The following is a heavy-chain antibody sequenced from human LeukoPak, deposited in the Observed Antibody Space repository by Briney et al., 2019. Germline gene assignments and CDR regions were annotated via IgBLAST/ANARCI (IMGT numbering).Heavy chain of an antibody. CDR2: IWHGGSNK. CDR1: GFTFSSYG. D-gene: IGHD5/OR15-5a*01. J-gene: IGHJ4*02. CDR3: AKDLRGFLDY. V-gene: IGHV3-33*06. Sequence: GGSLRLSCAASGFTFSSYGMHWVRQAPGKGLEWVAVIWHGGSNKYYADSVKGRFTISRDNSKNTLYLQMNSLRAEDTAVYYCAKDLRGFLDYWGQGTLVTVSS.